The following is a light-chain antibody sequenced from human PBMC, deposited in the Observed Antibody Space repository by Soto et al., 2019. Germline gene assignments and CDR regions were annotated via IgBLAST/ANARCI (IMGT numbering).Light chain of an antibody. CDR3: SSYAGSNNYV. CDR1: RSDVGGYNY. Sequence: QSVLTQPPSASGSPGQSVTISCTGTRSDVGGYNYVSWYQQHPGKAPKLMIYEVNKRLSGVPDRFSGSKSGNTASLTVSGLQAEDEADYYCSSYAGSNNYVFGTGTKVTVL. V-gene: IGLV2-8*01. J-gene: IGLJ1*01. CDR2: EVN.